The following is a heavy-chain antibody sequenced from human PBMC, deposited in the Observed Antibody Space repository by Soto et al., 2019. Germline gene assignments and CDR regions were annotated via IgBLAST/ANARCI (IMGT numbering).Heavy chain of an antibody. CDR2: INPSKGA. V-gene: IGHV4-34*01. D-gene: IGHD3-16*01. Sequence: QAHLQQWGAGLVRPSETLSLTCAVYGESVSDSYWTWIRRPPGRGLEWLGEINPSKGATYNPSLMSRVSIGLDTSKGHLSLRLFSATAADTAVYYCARGVMEGAFKGGRRSYYWFLDLWGRGALVAVSS. CDR3: ARGVMEGAFKGGRRSYYWFLDL. J-gene: IGHJ2*01. CDR1: GESVSDSY.